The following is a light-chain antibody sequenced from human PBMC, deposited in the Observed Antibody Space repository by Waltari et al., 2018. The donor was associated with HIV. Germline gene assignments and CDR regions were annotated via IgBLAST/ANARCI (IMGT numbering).Light chain of an antibody. CDR3: TSYTSTTSVI. CDR1: SSDVGKYNL. J-gene: IGLJ2*01. V-gene: IGLV2-14*02. Sequence: QSALTQPASVSGSRGQSITISCTGTSSDVGKYNLVSWYQQHPGKAPKLIIYEVSNLPSGVSNPSSGSKSGNPASLTSSGLQAEDEADYYCTSYTSTTSVIFGGGTRLTV. CDR2: EVS.